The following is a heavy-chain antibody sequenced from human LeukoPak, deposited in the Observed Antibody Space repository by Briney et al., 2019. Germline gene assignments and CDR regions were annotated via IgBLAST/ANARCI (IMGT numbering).Heavy chain of an antibody. Sequence: GSLRLSCAASGFTFSSYWMSWVRQPPGKGLEWIGSIYYSGSTYYNPSLKSRVTISVDTSKNQFSLKLSSVTAADTAVYYCARRQLGCSSTSCSGFDYWGQGTLVTVSS. J-gene: IGHJ4*02. CDR2: IYYSGST. CDR1: GFTFSSYW. D-gene: IGHD2-2*01. V-gene: IGHV4-39*01. CDR3: ARRQLGCSSTSCSGFDY.